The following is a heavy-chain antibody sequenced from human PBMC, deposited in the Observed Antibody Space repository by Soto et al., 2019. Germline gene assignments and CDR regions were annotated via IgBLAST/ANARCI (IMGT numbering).Heavy chain of an antibody. Sequence: QVQLVQSGAEVKKPGASVKVSCKASGYTFTSYGISWVRQAPGQGLEWMGWISAYNGNTNYAQKLQGRVTMTTDTSTSTAYIELRSLRSDDTAVYYCARSYFDWSPSPPTVYWGQGTLVTVSS. CDR1: GYTFTSYG. CDR3: ARSYFDWSPSPPTVY. CDR2: ISAYNGNT. J-gene: IGHJ4*02. D-gene: IGHD3-9*01. V-gene: IGHV1-18*01.